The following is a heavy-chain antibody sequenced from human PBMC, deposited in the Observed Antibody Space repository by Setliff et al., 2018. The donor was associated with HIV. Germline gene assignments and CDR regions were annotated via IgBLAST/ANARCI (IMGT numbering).Heavy chain of an antibody. CDR3: ARHFGISYRSPFDP. CDR1: GYSFTDYW. J-gene: IGHJ5*02. D-gene: IGHD3-3*01. CDR2: ISPDDSDT. Sequence: PGESLKISCKGSGYSFTDYWIGWVRQTPGKGLEWMGIISPDDSDTRYSPSFQGQVTISVDKSTSTAYLQWSSLKASDSAIYYCARHFGISYRSPFDPWGQGTLVTVSS. V-gene: IGHV5-51*01.